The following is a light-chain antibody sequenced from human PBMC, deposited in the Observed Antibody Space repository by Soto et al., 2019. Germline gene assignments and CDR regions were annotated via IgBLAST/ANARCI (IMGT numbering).Light chain of an antibody. V-gene: IGKV1-9*01. Sequence: IQLTQSPSSLSASVGDRVTITCRASQGISSYLAWYQQKPGKAPKILIYAASTLQGGVPSRFSGTGSGTDFTLTISSLQPEDFATYYCQQLNSYPLTFGGGTKV. CDR2: AAS. J-gene: IGKJ4*01. CDR1: QGISSY. CDR3: QQLNSYPLT.